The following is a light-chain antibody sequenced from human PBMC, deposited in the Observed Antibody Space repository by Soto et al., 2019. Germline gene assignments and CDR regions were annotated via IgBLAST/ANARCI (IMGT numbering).Light chain of an antibody. V-gene: IGKV3D-15*01. Sequence: ELAMTHCPAPLSVSPSDIVTTSGSRSQSVSSKLAWYPQKPGQAPRLLIYRASTRATGITARFSGSGSGTDFTLTISSLEPEDFAVYYCQQRNSWPPTFTFGQGTRLEIK. CDR1: QSVSSK. CDR2: RAS. CDR3: QQRNSWPPTFT. J-gene: IGKJ5*01.